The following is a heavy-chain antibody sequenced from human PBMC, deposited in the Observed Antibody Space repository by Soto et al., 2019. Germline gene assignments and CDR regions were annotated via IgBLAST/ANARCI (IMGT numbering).Heavy chain of an antibody. CDR3: AKLADSSASHFDY. Sequence: EVQLVESGGVVVQPGGSLRLSCAASGFTFDDYTMHWVRQAPGKGLEWVSLISWDGGSTYYADSVKGRFTISRDNSKNSLYLQMNSLRTEDTALSYCAKLADSSASHFDYWGQGTLVTVSS. CDR2: ISWDGGST. J-gene: IGHJ4*02. V-gene: IGHV3-43*01. CDR1: GFTFDDYT. D-gene: IGHD6-6*01.